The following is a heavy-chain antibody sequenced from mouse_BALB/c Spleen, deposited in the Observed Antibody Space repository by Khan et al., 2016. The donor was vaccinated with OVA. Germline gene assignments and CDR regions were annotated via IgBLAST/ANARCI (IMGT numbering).Heavy chain of an antibody. V-gene: IGHV1S135*01. CDR3: TRHGYVAWFTY. Sequence: MQLEESGPELMKPGASVKISCKASGYSFTSYYIHWVIQSHGKSLEWIGYIDPFSGGTTYNQKFKGKATLTVDKSSNTAYIHLINLTSEDSAVYYCTRHGYVAWFTYGGQGTLVTVSA. D-gene: IGHD2-2*01. CDR1: GYSFTSYY. CDR2: IDPFSGGT. J-gene: IGHJ3*01.